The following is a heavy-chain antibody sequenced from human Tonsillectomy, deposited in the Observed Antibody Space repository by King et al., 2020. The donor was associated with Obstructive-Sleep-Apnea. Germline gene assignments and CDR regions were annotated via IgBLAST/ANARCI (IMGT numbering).Heavy chain of an antibody. CDR3: TEDVYDSSGYTHDY. Sequence: VQLVESGGGLVKPGGSLRLSCAASGFTFSNAWMSWVRQAPGKGLEWVGRIKHRADGGTTDYAAPVKGRFTISRDDSKTTLYLQMNSLKTEDTAVYYCTEDVYDSSGYTHDYWGQGTLVTVSS. V-gene: IGHV3-15*01. J-gene: IGHJ4*02. CDR1: GFTFSNAW. CDR2: IKHRADGGTT. D-gene: IGHD3-22*01.